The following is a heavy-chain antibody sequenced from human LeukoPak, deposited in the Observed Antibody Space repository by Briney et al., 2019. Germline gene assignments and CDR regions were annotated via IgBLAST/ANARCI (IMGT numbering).Heavy chain of an antibody. CDR3: ARGRANYDSTGYYY. J-gene: IGHJ4*02. CDR2: IYSSGST. CDR1: GGSINIYY. V-gene: IGHV4-59*01. D-gene: IGHD3-22*01. Sequence: PSETLSLTCSVSGGSINIYYWTWIRQPPGKGLEWVGYIYSSGSTKYNPSLKSRVTITVDTSKNHFSLKLSSVTAADTALYYCARGRANYDSTGYYYWGQGILVTVSS.